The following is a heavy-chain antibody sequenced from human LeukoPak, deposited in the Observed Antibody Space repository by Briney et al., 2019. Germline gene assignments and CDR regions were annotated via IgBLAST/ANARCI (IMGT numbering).Heavy chain of an antibody. CDR1: GGSISSGSYY. CDR3: AKIAVAGNYYYYGMDV. J-gene: IGHJ6*02. Sequence: SQTLSLTCTVSGGSISSGSYYWSSIRQPAGKGLEWIGRIYTSGSTNYNPPLQSRVTISVDTSKNQFSLKLSSVTAADTAVYYCAKIAVAGNYYYYGMDVWGQGTTVTVSS. V-gene: IGHV4-61*02. D-gene: IGHD6-19*01. CDR2: IYTSGST.